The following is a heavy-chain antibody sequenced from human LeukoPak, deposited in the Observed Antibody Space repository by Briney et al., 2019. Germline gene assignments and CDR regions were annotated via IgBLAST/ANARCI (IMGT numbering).Heavy chain of an antibody. CDR1: GDSVSSNSAA. CDR2: TYYRSKWYN. J-gene: IGHJ1*01. CDR3: ARVGMITFGGALGD. V-gene: IGHV6-1*01. D-gene: IGHD3-16*01. Sequence: SQTLSLTCAISGDSVSSNSAAWNWIRPSPSRGLEWLGRTYYRSKWYNDYAVSVKSRITINPDTSKNQFSLQLNSVTPEDTAVYYCARVGMITFGGALGDWGQGTLVTVSS.